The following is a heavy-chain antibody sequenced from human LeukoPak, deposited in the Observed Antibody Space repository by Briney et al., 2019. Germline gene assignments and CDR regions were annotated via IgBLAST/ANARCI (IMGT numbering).Heavy chain of an antibody. Sequence: GASVKVSCKASGYTFTGYYRHWVRQAPGQGLEWMGWINPNSGGTNYAQKFQGRVTMTRDTSISTAYMELSRLRSDDTAVYYCAREIDPYSSGWYLINWGQGTLVTVSS. CDR1: GYTFTGYY. V-gene: IGHV1-2*02. CDR2: INPNSGGT. CDR3: AREIDPYSSGWYLIN. J-gene: IGHJ4*02. D-gene: IGHD6-19*01.